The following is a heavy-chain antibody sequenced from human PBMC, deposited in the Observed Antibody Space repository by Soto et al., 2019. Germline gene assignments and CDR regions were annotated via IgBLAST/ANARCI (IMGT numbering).Heavy chain of an antibody. Sequence: QVQLVQSGAEVKKPGASVKVSCKASGYTFSDYYMHWVRQAPGQGLEWMGWINPNTGGTNYAQRFQGGVTMTWDTSISTAYMELSSLRSDDTALYYCATDVGSSSRYFHRWGQGTLVTVSS. D-gene: IGHD6-6*01. J-gene: IGHJ1*01. CDR1: GYTFSDYY. CDR3: ATDVGSSSRYFHR. CDR2: INPNTGGT. V-gene: IGHV1-2*02.